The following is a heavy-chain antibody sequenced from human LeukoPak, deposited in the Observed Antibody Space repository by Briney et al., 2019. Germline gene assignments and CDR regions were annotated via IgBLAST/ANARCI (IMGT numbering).Heavy chain of an antibody. CDR2: ISSSGSTI. Sequence: PGGSLRLSCAASGFTFSSYEMNWVRQAPGKGLEWVSYISSSGSTIYYADSVKGRFTISRDNAKNSLYLQMNSLRAEDTAVYYCASQAGFLFDYRGQGTLVTVSS. V-gene: IGHV3-48*03. CDR3: ASQAGFLFDY. J-gene: IGHJ4*02. CDR1: GFTFSSYE. D-gene: IGHD3-10*01.